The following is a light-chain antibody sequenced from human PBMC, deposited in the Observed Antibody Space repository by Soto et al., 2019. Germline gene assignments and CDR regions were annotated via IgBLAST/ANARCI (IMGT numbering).Light chain of an antibody. CDR1: ETVSSY. CDR3: LHRMNWPLT. V-gene: IGKV3-11*01. J-gene: IGKJ5*01. Sequence: MLTQSPVTLSLSPGDRATLSCRASETVSSYLLWYQQKPGQDPRLLIYDASERATGIPARFSGSGSETDFTLTISSLEPEDFGVYYCLHRMNWPLTFGQGTRLEIK. CDR2: DAS.